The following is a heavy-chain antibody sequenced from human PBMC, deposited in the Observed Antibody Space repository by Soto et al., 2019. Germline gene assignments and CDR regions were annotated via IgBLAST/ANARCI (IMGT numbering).Heavy chain of an antibody. J-gene: IGHJ5*02. CDR2: INSDGSST. CDR1: GFTFSSYS. D-gene: IGHD4-17*01. V-gene: IGHV3-74*02. Sequence: EVQLVESGGGLVKPGGSLRLSCAASGFTFSSYSMNWVRQAPGKGLVWVSRINSDGSSTNYADSVKGRFTISRDNAKNTLYLQMNSLRAEDTAVYYCARGNYGGWFDPWGQGTLVTVSS. CDR3: ARGNYGGWFDP.